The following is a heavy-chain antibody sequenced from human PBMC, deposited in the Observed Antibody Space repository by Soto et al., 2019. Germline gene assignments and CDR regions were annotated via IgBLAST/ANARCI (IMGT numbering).Heavy chain of an antibody. CDR2: ISSSSSTI. Sequence: GGSLRLSCAASGFTFSSYSMNWVRQAPGKGLEWVSYISSSSSTIYYADSVKGRFTISRDNAKNSLYLQMNSLRAEDTAVYYCARVRSSYDFWSGYSVPYYYMDVWGKGTTVTVSS. D-gene: IGHD3-3*01. J-gene: IGHJ6*03. CDR1: GFTFSSYS. CDR3: ARVRSSYDFWSGYSVPYYYMDV. V-gene: IGHV3-48*01.